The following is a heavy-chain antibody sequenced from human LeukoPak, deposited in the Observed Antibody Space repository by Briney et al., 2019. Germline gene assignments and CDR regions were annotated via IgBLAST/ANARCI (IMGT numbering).Heavy chain of an antibody. V-gene: IGHV3-7*03. J-gene: IGHJ4*02. D-gene: IGHD3-22*01. CDR3: ARDQDSFEGGYPAS. Sequence: GSLRLSCAASGFTFSSYWMNWARQAPGKGLEWVASINHNGNVNYYVDSVKGRFTISRDNAKNSLYLQMSNLRAEDTAVYYCARDQDSFEGGYPASWGQGTLVTVSS. CDR2: INHNGNVN. CDR1: GFTFSSYW.